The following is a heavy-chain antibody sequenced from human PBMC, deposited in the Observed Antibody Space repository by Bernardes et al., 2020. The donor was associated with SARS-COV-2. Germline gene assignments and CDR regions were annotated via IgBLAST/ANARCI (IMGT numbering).Heavy chain of an antibody. Sequence: ASVKVSCKASGYSFTGYYMHWVRQAPGQGLEWMGWINPNSGATYYAQKFQGRVTVSRDTSTRTAYMELRRLRSDDTAVYYCARDLHYYDPSGDYYYYGLDVWGQGTTVTVSS. V-gene: IGHV1-2*02. CDR2: INPNSGAT. CDR1: GYSFTGYY. J-gene: IGHJ6*02. D-gene: IGHD3-22*01. CDR3: ARDLHYYDPSGDYYYYGLDV.